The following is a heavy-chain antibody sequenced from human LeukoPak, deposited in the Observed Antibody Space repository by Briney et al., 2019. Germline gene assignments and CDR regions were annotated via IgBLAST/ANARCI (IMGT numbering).Heavy chain of an antibody. CDR3: ARVPYSSGWYSGWFDP. D-gene: IGHD6-19*01. CDR2: INPSGGST. J-gene: IGHJ5*02. CDR1: GYTFTSYY. Sequence: ASVKVSCKASGYTFTSYYIHWVRQAPGQGLEWMGIINPSGGSTSYAQKFQGRVTMTRDTSTSTVYMELSSLRSEDTAVYYCARVPYSSGWYSGWFDPWGQGTLVTVSS. V-gene: IGHV1-46*01.